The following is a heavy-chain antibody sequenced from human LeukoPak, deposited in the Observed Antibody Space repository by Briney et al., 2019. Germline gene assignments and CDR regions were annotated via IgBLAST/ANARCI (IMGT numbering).Heavy chain of an antibody. CDR1: GYTFTSYA. J-gene: IGHJ4*02. V-gene: IGHV7-4-1*02. CDR3: AREDVDTAMGFPYDY. CDR2: INTNTGNP. D-gene: IGHD5-18*01. Sequence: ASVKVSCKASGYTFTSYAMNWVRQAPGQGLEWMGWINTNTGNPTYAQGFTGRFVFSLDASVSTAYLQISSLKAEDTAVYYCAREDVDTAMGFPYDYWGQGTLVTVSS.